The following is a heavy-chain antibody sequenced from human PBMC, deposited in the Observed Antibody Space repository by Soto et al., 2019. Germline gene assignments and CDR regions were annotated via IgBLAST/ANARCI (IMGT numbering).Heavy chain of an antibody. CDR2: IVVGSGNT. V-gene: IGHV1-58*01. J-gene: IGHJ4*02. D-gene: IGHD6-19*01. CDR3: AASTPRGGSGSPS. Sequence: ASVKVSCKASGFTFTSSAVQWVRQARGQRLEWIGWIVVGSGNTNYAQKFQERVTITRDMSTSTAYMKLSSLRSEDTAVYYCAASTPRGGSGSPSWGQGTLVTVSS. CDR1: GFTFTSSA.